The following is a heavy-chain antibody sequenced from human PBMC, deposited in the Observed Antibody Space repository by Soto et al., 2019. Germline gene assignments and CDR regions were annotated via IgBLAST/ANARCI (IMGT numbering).Heavy chain of an antibody. CDR2: INHSGST. J-gene: IGHJ6*02. Sequence: QVQLQQWGAGLLKPSETLSLTCAVYGGSFSGYYWSWIRQPPGKGLEWIGEINHSGSTNYNPSLKSRVTISVDTSKNQFSLKLSSVTAADTAVYYCARGPGYGSVWYYYGMDVWGQGTTVTVSS. D-gene: IGHD3-10*01. CDR1: GGSFSGYY. CDR3: ARGPGYGSVWYYYGMDV. V-gene: IGHV4-34*01.